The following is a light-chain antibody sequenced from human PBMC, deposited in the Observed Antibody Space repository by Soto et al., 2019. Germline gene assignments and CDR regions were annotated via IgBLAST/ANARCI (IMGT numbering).Light chain of an antibody. J-gene: IGKJ2*01. CDR3: RRCGPSPSI. CDR2: GAS. CDR1: QTFPTNH. V-gene: IGKV3-20*01. Sequence: EIVLTQSPGTLSLSPGERATLSCGASQTFPTNHYFACGQTPRLLINGASRRATGVPDRFSGRGSVTDFTVNINRLQPEDFAVFSCRRCGPSPSIFGLGTKLEIK.